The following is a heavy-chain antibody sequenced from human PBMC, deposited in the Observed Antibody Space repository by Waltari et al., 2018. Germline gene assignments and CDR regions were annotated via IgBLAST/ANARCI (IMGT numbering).Heavy chain of an antibody. D-gene: IGHD1-26*01. CDR2: VSVSGKTI. J-gene: IGHJ1*01. CDR3: ARAYSGSYYRYFEY. V-gene: IGHV3-48*03. CDR1: GFIFSNYE. Sequence: EVQLVESGGGLVQPGGSLRLSCAASGFIFSNYEMNWVRQTPGKGLEWVSYVSVSGKTIYNVDSVKGRFTISRDNAKNSLHLQMNSLRAEDTAVYYCARAYSGSYYRYFEYWGQGALVTVSS.